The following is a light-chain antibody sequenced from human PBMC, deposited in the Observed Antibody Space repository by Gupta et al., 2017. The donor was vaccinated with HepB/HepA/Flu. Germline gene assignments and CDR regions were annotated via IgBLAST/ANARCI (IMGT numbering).Light chain of an antibody. J-gene: IGKJ5*01. Sequence: DIKMTQSPSSLSASVGDRVTIACRASQNIYNFLNWYQQKPGKAPKLLIYSASSLESGVPSRFSGSGSGTDFTLTINSLRLEDFATYYCQQSYRTLTFGQGTRLEIK. CDR1: QNIYNF. CDR2: SAS. V-gene: IGKV1-39*01. CDR3: QQSYRTLT.